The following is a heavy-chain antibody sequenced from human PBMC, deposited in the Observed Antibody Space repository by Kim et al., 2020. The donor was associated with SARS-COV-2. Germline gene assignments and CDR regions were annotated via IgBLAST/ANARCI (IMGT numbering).Heavy chain of an antibody. J-gene: IGHJ4*02. CDR1: GFTVSSNY. CDR3: ARGSYYGSGRALGY. V-gene: IGHV3-53*04. Sequence: GGSLRLSCAASGFTVSSNYMSWVRQAPGKGLEWVSVIYSGGSTYYADSVKGRFTISRHNSKNTLYLQMNSLRAEDTAVYYCARGSYYGSGRALGYWGQGTLVTVSS. CDR2: IYSGGST. D-gene: IGHD3-10*01.